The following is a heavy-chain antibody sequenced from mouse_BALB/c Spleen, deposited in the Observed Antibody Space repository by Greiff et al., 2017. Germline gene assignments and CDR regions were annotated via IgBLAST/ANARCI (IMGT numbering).Heavy chain of an antibody. CDR1: GYTFTSYV. Sequence: EVQLQQSGPELVKPGASVKMSCKASGYTFTSYVMHWVKQKPGQGLEWIGYINPYNDGTKYNEKFKGKATLTSDKSSSTAYMELSSLTSEDSAVYYCARGGYGYDEKGYYYAMDYWGQGTSVTVSS. CDR3: ARGGYGYDEKGYYYAMDY. J-gene: IGHJ4*01. D-gene: IGHD2-2*01. V-gene: IGHV1-14*01. CDR2: INPYNDGT.